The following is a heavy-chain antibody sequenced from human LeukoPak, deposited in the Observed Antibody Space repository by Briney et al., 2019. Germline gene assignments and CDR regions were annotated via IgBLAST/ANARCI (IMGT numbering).Heavy chain of an antibody. CDR3: ARDDNIVAHNFDY. J-gene: IGHJ4*02. CDR1: GFTVSSYG. D-gene: IGHD5-12*01. V-gene: IGHV3-33*01. Sequence: GGSLRLSCAASGFTVSSYGMHWGREAPGPGLERVAVMGNDGRNNTYGDSVKRRFTISRDNSQNTLYLQMNSLRAEDTAVYYCARDDNIVAHNFDYWGQGTLVTVSS. CDR2: MGNDGRNN.